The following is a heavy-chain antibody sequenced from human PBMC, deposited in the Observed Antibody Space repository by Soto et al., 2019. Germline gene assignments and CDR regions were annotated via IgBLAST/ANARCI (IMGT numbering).Heavy chain of an antibody. CDR1: GFTFSRSA. D-gene: IGHD6-13*01. J-gene: IGHJ6*03. Sequence: GGSLRLSCAASGFTFSRSAMSWVRQAPGKGLEWVSAISGSGGSTNYADSVKGRFTISRDNSKSTLSLQMSSLRAEDTAVYYCAKERDRYSSSPLRQRRVGHYYYYMDVWGKGTTVTVSS. CDR2: ISGSGGST. V-gene: IGHV3-23*01. CDR3: AKERDRYSSSPLRQRRVGHYYYYMDV.